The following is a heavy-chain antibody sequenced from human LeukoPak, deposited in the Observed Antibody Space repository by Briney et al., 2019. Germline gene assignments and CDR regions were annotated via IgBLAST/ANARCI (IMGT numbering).Heavy chain of an antibody. CDR3: ANLYNSGSYFGH. CDR1: GDSVSNTNYY. Sequence: PSETLSLTCTVSGDSVSNTNYYWGWIRQPPGKGLEWIGTFYYSGNTYYNPSLKSRVTISVDMSKNQFSLILSSVTAADTAVYYCANLYNSGSYFGHWGQGALITVSS. V-gene: IGHV4-39*01. J-gene: IGHJ4*02. D-gene: IGHD3-10*01. CDR2: FYYSGNT.